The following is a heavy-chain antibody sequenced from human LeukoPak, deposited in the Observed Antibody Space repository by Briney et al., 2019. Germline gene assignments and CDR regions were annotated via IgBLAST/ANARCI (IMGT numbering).Heavy chain of an antibody. J-gene: IGHJ4*02. V-gene: IGHV3-66*01. D-gene: IGHD3-10*01. CDR2: IYSGGST. CDR1: GFTVSSNY. CDR3: ASEAKNYYGSGSYYTDY. Sequence: GGSLRLSCAASGFTVSSNYVSWVRQAPGKGLEWVSVIYSGGSTYYADSVKGRFTISRDNSKNTLYLQMNSLRAEDTAVYYCASEAKNYYGSGSYYTDYWGQGTLATVSS.